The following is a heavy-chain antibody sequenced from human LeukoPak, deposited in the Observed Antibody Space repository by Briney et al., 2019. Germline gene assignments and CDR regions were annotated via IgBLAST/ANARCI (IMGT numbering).Heavy chain of an antibody. J-gene: IGHJ6*02. CDR1: GFTFSRYW. CDR3: ARDPYSSSWSYGMDV. V-gene: IGHV3-7*05. CDR2: IKQDGSEQ. D-gene: IGHD6-13*01. Sequence: GGSLRLSCAASGFTFSRYWMSWVRQAPGKGLEWVANIKQDGSEQVYVDSVKGRFTISRDNAKSSLYLQMNSLRAEDTAVYYCARDPYSSSWSYGMDVWGQGTTVTVSS.